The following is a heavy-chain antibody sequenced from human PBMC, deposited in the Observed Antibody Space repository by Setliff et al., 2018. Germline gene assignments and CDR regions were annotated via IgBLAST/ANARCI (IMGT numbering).Heavy chain of an antibody. J-gene: IGHJ4*02. CDR1: GVSVNSLTW. Sequence: PSETLSLTCAVSGVSVNSLTWWSWVRQSPGKGLEWIGHIYHDGNTKSYPSVHFNQSLKSRVTISVDTSKNQFSLELRSVTAADTAVYYCARLPPLHTPMALTFDYWGPGTLVTVSS. CDR2: IYHDGNT. CDR3: ARLPPLHTPMALTFDY. D-gene: IGHD5-18*01. V-gene: IGHV4-4*02.